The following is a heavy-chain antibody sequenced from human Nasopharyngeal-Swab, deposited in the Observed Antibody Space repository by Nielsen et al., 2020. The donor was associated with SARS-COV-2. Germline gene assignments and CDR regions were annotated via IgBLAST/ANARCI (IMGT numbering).Heavy chain of an antibody. CDR2: INHSGST. J-gene: IGHJ4*02. CDR1: GGSISSYY. D-gene: IGHD3-10*01. Sequence: GSLRLSCTVSGGSISSYYWSWIRQPPGKGLEWIGEINHSGSTNYNPSLKSRVTISVDTSKNQFSLKLSSVTAADTAVYYCARVGVSGSYSVYLDYWGQGTLVTVSS. V-gene: IGHV4-34*01. CDR3: ARVGVSGSYSVYLDY.